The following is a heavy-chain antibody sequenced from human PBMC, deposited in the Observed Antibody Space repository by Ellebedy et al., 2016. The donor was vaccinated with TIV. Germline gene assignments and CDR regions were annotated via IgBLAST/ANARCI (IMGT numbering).Heavy chain of an antibody. D-gene: IGHD3-10*01. J-gene: IGHJ4*02. V-gene: IGHV3-23*01. Sequence: GESLKISCAASGFTFSRYAMTWVRQAPGKGLEWVSGIVGSGAQKYADSVKGRFTISRDNSKSTVDLQMKSLRAGDTAKYYCAKDSGKYGWNSEYWGQGTQVTVSS. CDR1: GFTFSRYA. CDR3: AKDSGKYGWNSEY. CDR2: IVGSGA.